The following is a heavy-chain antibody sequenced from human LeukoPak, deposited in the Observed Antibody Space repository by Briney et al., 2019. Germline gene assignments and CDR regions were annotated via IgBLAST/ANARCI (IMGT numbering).Heavy chain of an antibody. V-gene: IGHV1-2*06. D-gene: IGHD6-19*01. CDR3: AREIAVAGTPAFDI. J-gene: IGHJ3*02. CDR2: INPNSGGT. CDR1: GYTFTGYY. Sequence: ASVKVSCKASGYTFTGYYMHWVRQAPGQGLEWMGRINPNSGGTSYAQKFQGRVTMTRDTSISTAYMELSRLRSDDTAVYYCAREIAVAGTPAFDIWGQGTMVTVSS.